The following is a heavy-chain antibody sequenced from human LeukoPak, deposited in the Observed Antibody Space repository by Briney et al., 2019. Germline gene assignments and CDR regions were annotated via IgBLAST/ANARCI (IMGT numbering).Heavy chain of an antibody. CDR1: GFTFDVCA. V-gene: IGHV3-9*01. D-gene: IGHD3-10*01. Sequence: SLRLSCAASGFTFDVCAMHWVRHARGRGLEGVSGISWYSGSIGCADSVKGRFTISRDNDKNSLYLQMNSLRAEDTALYYCAKDSMVRGVPVYFDYWGQGTLVTVSS. CDR2: ISWYSGSI. CDR3: AKDSMVRGVPVYFDY. J-gene: IGHJ4*02.